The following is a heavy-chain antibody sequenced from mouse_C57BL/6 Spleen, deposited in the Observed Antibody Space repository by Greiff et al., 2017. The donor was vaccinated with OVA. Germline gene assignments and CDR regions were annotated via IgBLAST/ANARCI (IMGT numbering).Heavy chain of an antibody. CDR2: IWRGGST. V-gene: IGHV2-5*01. CDR3: AKKDYGSSYGFAY. D-gene: IGHD1-1*01. J-gene: IGHJ3*01. CDR1: GFSLTSYG. Sequence: QVQLQQPGPGLVQPSQSLSITCTVSGFSLTSYGVHWVRQSPGKGLEWLGVIWRGGSTDYNAAFMSRLSITKDNSKSQVFFKMNSLQADDTAIYYCAKKDYGSSYGFAYWGQGTLVTVSA.